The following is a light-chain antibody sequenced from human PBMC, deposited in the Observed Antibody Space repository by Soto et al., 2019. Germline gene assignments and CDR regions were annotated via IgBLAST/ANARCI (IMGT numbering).Light chain of an antibody. V-gene: IGKV1-5*01. CDR1: QSISGW. CDR2: NAS. Sequence: DIQMTQSPSTLSASVGDRVTITCRASQSISGWLAWYQQKPGKAPKLLIYNASSLKSGVPSRFSGSGFGTEFTLTISSLQPDDSATYYRQNYNQYSRTFGQGTKVEI. CDR3: QNYNQYSRT. J-gene: IGKJ1*01.